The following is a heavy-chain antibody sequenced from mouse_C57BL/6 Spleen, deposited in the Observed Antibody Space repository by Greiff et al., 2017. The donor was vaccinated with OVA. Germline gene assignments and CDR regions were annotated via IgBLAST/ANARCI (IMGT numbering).Heavy chain of an antibody. V-gene: IGHV6-3*01. CDR1: GFTFSNYW. J-gene: IGHJ2*01. CDR3: ARYGNYGRLLDY. Sequence: EVKVEESGGGLVQPGGSMKLSCVASGFTFSNYWMNWVRQSPEKGLEWVAQIRLKSDNYATHYAESVKGRFTISRDDSKSSVYLQMNNLRAEDTGIYYCARYGNYGRLLDYWGQGTTLTVSS. D-gene: IGHD2-1*01. CDR2: IRLKSDNYAT.